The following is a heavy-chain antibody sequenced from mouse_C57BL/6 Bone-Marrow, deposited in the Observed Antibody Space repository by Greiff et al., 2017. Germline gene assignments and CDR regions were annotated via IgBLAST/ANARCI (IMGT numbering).Heavy chain of an antibody. J-gene: IGHJ3*01. CDR2: ISSGGSYT. CDR1: GFTFSSYG. CDR3: ARQQLGRFAY. Sequence: EVQLQESGGDLVKPGGSLKLSCAASGFTFSSYGMSWVRQTPDKRLEWVATISSGGSYTYYPDSVKGRFTISRDNAKNTLYLQMSSLNAEDTAMYCCARQQLGRFAYWGQGTLVTVSA. V-gene: IGHV5-6*01. D-gene: IGHD4-1*02.